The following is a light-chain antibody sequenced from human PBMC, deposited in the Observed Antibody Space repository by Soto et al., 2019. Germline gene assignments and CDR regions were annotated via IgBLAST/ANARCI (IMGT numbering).Light chain of an antibody. Sequence: QSVLTQPPSVSAAPGQKVTISCSGSSSNIGNNYVSWYQQLPGTATKLLIYENNKRPSGIPDRFSGSKSGTSATLGITGLQTGDEADYYCGTWDSSLAPVFGGGTKVTVL. J-gene: IGLJ2*01. CDR2: ENN. CDR3: GTWDSSLAPV. V-gene: IGLV1-51*02. CDR1: SSNIGNNY.